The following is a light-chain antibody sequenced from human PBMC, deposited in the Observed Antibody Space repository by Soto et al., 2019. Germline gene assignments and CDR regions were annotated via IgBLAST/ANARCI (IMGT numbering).Light chain of an antibody. Sequence: EIVLTQAPGTLALSPVEIASLSWRSSQSVSSNYLAWFQQKPGQAPRLLIYGASTRAAGIPDRFSGSGSGTDFTLTISSLEPEDFAVYYCQQYGKLPITFGQGTRLEIK. CDR3: QQYGKLPIT. CDR2: GAS. J-gene: IGKJ5*01. CDR1: QSVSSNY. V-gene: IGKV3-20*01.